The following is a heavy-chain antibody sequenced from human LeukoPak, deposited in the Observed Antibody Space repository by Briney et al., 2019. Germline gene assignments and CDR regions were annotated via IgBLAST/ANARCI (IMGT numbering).Heavy chain of an antibody. V-gene: IGHV3-23*01. J-gene: IGHJ4*02. CDR1: GFTFSNYA. Sequence: QPGGSLRLSCAASGFTFSNYAMIWVRQAPGRGLEWVSSISASGGDTYYLDSVTGRFTISRDNSKNTLYLQMNSLKAEDTAIYYCTKDPRAVAIPRVYWGEGILVTVSS. CDR3: TKDPRAVAIPRVY. CDR2: ISASGGDT. D-gene: IGHD2-21*01.